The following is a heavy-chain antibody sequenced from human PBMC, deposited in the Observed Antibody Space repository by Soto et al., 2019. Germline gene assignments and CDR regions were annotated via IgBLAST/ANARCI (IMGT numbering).Heavy chain of an antibody. J-gene: IGHJ4*02. Sequence: EVQLVESGGGLVQPGGSLRLSCATSGFTFSDYWMHWVRQAPGKGLVWVSRINGDGSTTNYADSVKGRFTISRDNAKNTLYLQMSSLTAEDAATSYCISRYCSTTSRFLCWGQGTLVTVSS. V-gene: IGHV3-74*01. CDR1: GFTFSDYW. D-gene: IGHD2-2*01. CDR2: INGDGSTT. CDR3: ISRYCSTTSRFLC.